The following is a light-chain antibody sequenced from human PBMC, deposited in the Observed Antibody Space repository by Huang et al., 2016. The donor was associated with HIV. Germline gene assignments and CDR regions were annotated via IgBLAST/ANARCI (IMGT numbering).Light chain of an antibody. Sequence: DIQITQSPSSLSASVGDRVTITCRASQNINKYLNWYQQQPGKAPKLLISGASTVQSGVPSSFSGSGSGTDFTLTISSLQPEDSAVYFCQQSVKTPRTFGQGTKLEI. CDR2: GAS. J-gene: IGKJ2*01. CDR3: QQSVKTPRT. V-gene: IGKV1-39*01. CDR1: QNINKY.